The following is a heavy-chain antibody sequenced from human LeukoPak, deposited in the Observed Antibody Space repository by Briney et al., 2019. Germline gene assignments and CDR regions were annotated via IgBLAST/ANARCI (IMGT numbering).Heavy chain of an antibody. V-gene: IGHV4-59*01. D-gene: IGHD1-14*01. Sequence: SETLSLTCTVSGGAMSTYYWTWIRQPPGKGLEWIGFIYYTGSTNYNPSLKSRVTISVDTSKNQFSLKLSSVTAADTAVYYCAGMRITTPTVRTLDYWGQGTLVTVSS. CDR2: IYYTGST. CDR1: GGAMSTYY. CDR3: AGMRITTPTVRTLDY. J-gene: IGHJ4*02.